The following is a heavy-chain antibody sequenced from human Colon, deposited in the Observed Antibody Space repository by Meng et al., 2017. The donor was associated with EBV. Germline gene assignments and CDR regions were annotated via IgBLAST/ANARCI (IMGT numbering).Heavy chain of an antibody. V-gene: IGHV4-4*02. CDR1: GVSISSNIR. Sequence: LQKSGPGLVKPSGTLSLTCGVSGVSISSNIRWTWVRQPPGKGLEWIGDIDDSGSTNYNPSLNSRISISLDKSKNHFSLKVNSVTAADTAVYYCARGKQDAWELLAYWGQGALVTVSS. CDR2: IDDSGST. D-gene: IGHD1-26*01. CDR3: ARGKQDAWELLAY. J-gene: IGHJ4*02.